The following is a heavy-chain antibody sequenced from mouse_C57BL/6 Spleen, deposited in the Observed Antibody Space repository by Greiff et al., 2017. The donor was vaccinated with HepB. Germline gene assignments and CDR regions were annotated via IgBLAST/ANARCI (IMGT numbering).Heavy chain of an antibody. J-gene: IGHJ3*01. CDR3: ARSDYDPWFAY. D-gene: IGHD2-4*01. Sequence: VKLMESGAELVKPGASVKISCKASGYAFSSYWMNWVKQRPGKGLEWIGQIYPGDGDTNYNGKFKGKATLTADKSSSTAYMQLSSLPSEDSAVYFCARSDYDPWFAYWGQRTLVTVSA. CDR2: IYPGDGDT. CDR1: GYAFSSYW. V-gene: IGHV1-80*01.